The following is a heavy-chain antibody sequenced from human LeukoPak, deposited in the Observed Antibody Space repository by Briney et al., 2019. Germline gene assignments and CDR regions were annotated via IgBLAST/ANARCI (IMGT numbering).Heavy chain of an antibody. CDR3: ARGDSRYYYDSSGYLDY. V-gene: IGHV1-69*05. J-gene: IGHJ4*02. CDR2: IIPIFGTA. D-gene: IGHD3-22*01. CDR1: GGTFISYA. Sequence: GSSXKVSCKASGGTFISYAISWVRQAPGQGLEWMGGIIPIFGTANYAQKFQGRVTITTDESTSTAYMELSSLRSEDTAVYYCARGDSRYYYDSSGYLDYWGQGTLVTVSS.